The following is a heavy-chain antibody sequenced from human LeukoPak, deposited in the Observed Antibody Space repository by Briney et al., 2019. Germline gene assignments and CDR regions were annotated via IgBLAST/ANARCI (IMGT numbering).Heavy chain of an antibody. V-gene: IGHV3-74*01. CDR3: ARENYCGLDV. CDR1: GFTFSKYW. J-gene: IGHJ6*02. Sequence: PGGSLRISCAASGFTFSKYWMQWVRQAPGKGLVWVSRMNPDGSTISYADSVKGRFTISRDNAKNTLYLQMNNLRAEDTAVYYCARENYCGLDVWGQGTTVTVSS. CDR2: MNPDGSTI.